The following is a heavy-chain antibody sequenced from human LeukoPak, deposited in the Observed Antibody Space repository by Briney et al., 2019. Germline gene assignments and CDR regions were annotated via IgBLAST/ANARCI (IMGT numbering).Heavy chain of an antibody. CDR3: ARDTRNYYDSSGYCDY. CDR2: IYYSGST. J-gene: IGHJ4*02. D-gene: IGHD3-22*01. Sequence: SETLSLTCTVSGGSISSYYWSWIRQPPGKGLEWIGYIYYSGSTNYDPSLKSRVTMSIDTAKNLFSLKLSSVTAADTAVYYCARDTRNYYDSSGYCDYWGPGILVTVSS. CDR1: GGSISSYY. V-gene: IGHV4-59*01.